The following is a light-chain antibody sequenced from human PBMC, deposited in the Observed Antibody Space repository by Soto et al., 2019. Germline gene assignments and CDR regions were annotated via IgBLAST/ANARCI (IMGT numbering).Light chain of an antibody. Sequence: IQMTQSPSSLSASVGDRVTITCRASQSISDRLAWYQQKPGKAPKLLMYKASTLESGVPSRFSGSGSGTEFTLTISSLQPDDFATYYCQQYSTYTPRTFGQGTKVDI. V-gene: IGKV1-5*03. J-gene: IGKJ1*01. CDR2: KAS. CDR3: QQYSTYTPRT. CDR1: QSISDR.